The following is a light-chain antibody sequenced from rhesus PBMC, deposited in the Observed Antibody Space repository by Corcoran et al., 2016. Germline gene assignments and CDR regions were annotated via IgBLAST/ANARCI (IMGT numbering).Light chain of an antibody. J-gene: IGKJ2*01. CDR3: MQSTKEMYS. V-gene: IGKV2S2*01. CDR2: KVT. Sequence: DIVMTQTPLSLPVTPGEPASISCRSSQSLLHSNGTTYLDWYLQKRGQSQWLLIYKVTNRESGVPDRFSGSGSGTDVTLKISRVEPEDVGVYYCMQSTKEMYSFGQGTKVEIK. CDR1: QSLLHSNGTTY.